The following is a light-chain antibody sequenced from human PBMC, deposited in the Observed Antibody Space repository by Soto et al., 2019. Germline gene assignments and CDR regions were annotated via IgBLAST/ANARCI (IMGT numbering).Light chain of an antibody. J-gene: IGKJ1*01. V-gene: IGKV3-11*01. CDR2: DAS. CDR3: QQRSNWPRT. CDR1: QSVSTY. Sequence: ESVLTHSPATLSKSPGERAALSCRASQSVSTYLAWYRQKPGQAPRLLIYDASNRATGIPARFSGSGSGTDFTLTISSLEPEDFAVYFCQQRSNWPRTFGQGTKV.